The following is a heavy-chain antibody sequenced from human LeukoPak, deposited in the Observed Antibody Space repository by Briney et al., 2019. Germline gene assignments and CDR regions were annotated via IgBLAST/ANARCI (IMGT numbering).Heavy chain of an antibody. CDR2: MSSSGSAT. Sequence: GGSLRLSCAASGFTFSTYSMNWVRQAPGKGLEWVSYMSSSGSATHYTDSVKGRFTISRDNAKNSLYLQMNSLRADDTAVYYCAQRFAYWGQGTLVTVSS. J-gene: IGHJ4*02. CDR1: GFTFSTYS. CDR3: AQRFAY. D-gene: IGHD3-3*01. V-gene: IGHV3-48*04.